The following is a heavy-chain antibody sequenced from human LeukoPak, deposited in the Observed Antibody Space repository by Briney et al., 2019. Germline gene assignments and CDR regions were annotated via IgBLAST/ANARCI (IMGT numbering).Heavy chain of an antibody. V-gene: IGHV3-30*14. CDR2: ISYDGRNK. CDR3: ARARPTIAVAGYYFDY. Sequence: PGGSLRLSSAASGFTFRNSAMHWVRQAPGKGLEWVAVISYDGRNKYYADSVKGRFTISRDNSKNTLYLQMNSLRAEDTAVYYCARARPTIAVAGYYFDYWGQGTLVTVSS. CDR1: GFTFRNSA. J-gene: IGHJ4*02. D-gene: IGHD6-19*01.